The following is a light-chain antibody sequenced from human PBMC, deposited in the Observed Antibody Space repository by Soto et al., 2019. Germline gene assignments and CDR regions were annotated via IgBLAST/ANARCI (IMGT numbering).Light chain of an antibody. CDR1: SSDVGGYDY. V-gene: IGLV2-14*01. J-gene: IGLJ2*01. CDR2: EVN. Sequence: QSALTQPASVSGSPGQSITISCTGTSSDVGGYDYVSWYQQHPGKAPKVMIYEVNNRPSGVSNRFSGSKSGNTASLTISGLQAEDEADYYCSSYTSSITLVVFGGGTKVTVL. CDR3: SSYTSSITLVV.